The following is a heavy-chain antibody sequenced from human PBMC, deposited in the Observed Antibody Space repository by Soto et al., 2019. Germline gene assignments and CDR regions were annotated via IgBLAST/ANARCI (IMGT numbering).Heavy chain of an antibody. V-gene: IGHV4-59*08. CDR3: ARQKVSRFYGEVDFFDY. CDR1: GGSISSYY. CDR2: IYYSGST. D-gene: IGHD4-17*01. Sequence: SETLSLTCTVXGGSISSYYWSWIRQPPGKGLEWIGYIYYSGSTNYNPSLKSRVTISIDTSNKHLSLHLSSVAAADTAVYYCARQKVSRFYGEVDFFDYWGLGTLVTVSS. J-gene: IGHJ4*02.